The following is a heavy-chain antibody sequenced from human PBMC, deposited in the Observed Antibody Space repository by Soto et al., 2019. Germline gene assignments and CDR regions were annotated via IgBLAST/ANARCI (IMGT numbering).Heavy chain of an antibody. D-gene: IGHD2-15*01. CDR2: THYNGGT. J-gene: IGHJ4*02. V-gene: IGHV4-61*01. Sequence: PSETLSLTCTVSGGSIGSGHYYWTWIRQPPGNGLEWIGHTHYNGGTNYNPSLQSRVIISTDTSKNQFSLRLTSVTAADTAMYFCEREGCGGGACYSGYKLGIDYWGKGIVVTVSS. CDR3: EREGCGGGACYSGYKLGIDY. CDR1: GGSIGSGHYY.